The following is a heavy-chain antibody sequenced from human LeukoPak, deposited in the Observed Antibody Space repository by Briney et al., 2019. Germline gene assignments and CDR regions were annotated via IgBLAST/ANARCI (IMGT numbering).Heavy chain of an antibody. CDR3: ASDDFGGNLIHF. Sequence: SAETLSLTCSVSGDSVSSNLYYWAWIRQSPVKGLEWMGLITYSGQTYYNPSLKSRVTISVDSSKNQFSLKLNSVTAADTAVYFCASDDFGGNLIHFWGLGTLVTVSS. V-gene: IGHV4-39*07. CDR1: GDSVSSNLYY. J-gene: IGHJ4*02. D-gene: IGHD4-23*01. CDR2: ITYSGQT.